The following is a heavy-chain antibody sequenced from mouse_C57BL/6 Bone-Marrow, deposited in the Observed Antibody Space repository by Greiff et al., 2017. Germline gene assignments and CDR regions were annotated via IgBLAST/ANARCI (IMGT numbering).Heavy chain of an antibody. V-gene: IGHV14-4*01. J-gene: IGHJ4*01. CDR2: IDPENGDT. D-gene: IGHD1-1*01. Sequence: VQLQQSGAELVRPGASVKLSCPASGFNIKDDYMHWVKQRPEQGLEWIGWIDPENGDTEYASKFQGKATITADTSSNTAYLQLSSLTSEDTAVYYCTTRGYGSSYGAMDYWGHGASVTVST. CDR3: TTRGYGSSYGAMDY. CDR1: GFNIKDDY.